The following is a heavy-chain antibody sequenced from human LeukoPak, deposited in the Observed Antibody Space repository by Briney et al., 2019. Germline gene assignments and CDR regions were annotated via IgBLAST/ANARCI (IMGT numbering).Heavy chain of an antibody. V-gene: IGHV3-7*01. CDR1: GFTFSSYW. D-gene: IGHD6-13*01. J-gene: IGHJ4*02. CDR2: IKQDGSEK. Sequence: GGSLRLSCAASGFTFSSYWMHWVRQAPGKGLEWVANIKQDGSEKYYVDSVRGRFTISRDSAKNSLYLQMTSLRAEDTAMYYCGSGSTWLPRGQGTLVTVSS. CDR3: GSGSTWLP.